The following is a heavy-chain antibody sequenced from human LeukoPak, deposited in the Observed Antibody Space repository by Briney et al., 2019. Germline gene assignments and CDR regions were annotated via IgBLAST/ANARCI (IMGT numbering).Heavy chain of an antibody. CDR2: IRYDGSNK. V-gene: IGHV3-30*02. CDR1: GFTFISYG. Sequence: GRSLRLSCAASGFTFISYGMHWVRQAPGKGLEWVAFIRYDGSNKYYADSVKGRFTISRDNSKNTLYLQMNSLRAEDTAVYYCAKDLGYCSSTSCYPFFDYWGQGTLVTVSS. J-gene: IGHJ4*02. CDR3: AKDLGYCSSTSCYPFFDY. D-gene: IGHD2-2*01.